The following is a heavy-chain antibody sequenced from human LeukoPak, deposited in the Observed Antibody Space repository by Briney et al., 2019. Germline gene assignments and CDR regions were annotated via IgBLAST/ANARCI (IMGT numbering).Heavy chain of an antibody. CDR3: ARQKGPYSGSYVEAYFDY. J-gene: IGHJ4*02. Sequence: SETPSLTCTVSGGSINSDSHYWSWVRQPAGKGLEWIGRIYRSGSTNYNPSLKSRVTISIDTSKNQFSLKLSSVTAADTAVYYCARQKGPYSGSYVEAYFDYWGQGTLVTVSS. CDR1: GGSINSDSHY. CDR2: IYRSGST. D-gene: IGHD1-26*01. V-gene: IGHV4-61*02.